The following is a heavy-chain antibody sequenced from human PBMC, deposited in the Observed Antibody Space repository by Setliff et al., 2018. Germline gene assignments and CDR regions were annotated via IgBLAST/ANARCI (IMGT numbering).Heavy chain of an antibody. V-gene: IGHV1-18*04. J-gene: IGHJ3*02. Sequence: AASVKVSCKASGYTFTTYGISWVRQAPGQGLEWMGWISSYNDITNYAQRFQGRVTMTTDMSTSAAYMELNSLRSDDTAVYYCARDLNRWFGEFAFDIWGQGTMVTVSS. D-gene: IGHD3-10*01. CDR2: ISSYNDIT. CDR1: GYTFTTYG. CDR3: ARDLNRWFGEFAFDI.